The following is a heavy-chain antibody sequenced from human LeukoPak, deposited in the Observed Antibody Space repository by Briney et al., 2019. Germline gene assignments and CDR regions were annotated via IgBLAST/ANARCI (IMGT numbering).Heavy chain of an antibody. J-gene: IGHJ4*02. CDR2: ISAYNGNT. CDR3: ARNPWLMTYFDY. D-gene: IGHD3-22*01. Sequence: ASVKVSCKASGYTFTSYGISRVRQAPGQGLEWMGWISAYNGNTNYAQKLQGRVTMTTDTSTSTAYMELRSLRSDDTAVYYCARNPWLMTYFDYWGQGTLVTVSS. CDR1: GYTFTSYG. V-gene: IGHV1-18*01.